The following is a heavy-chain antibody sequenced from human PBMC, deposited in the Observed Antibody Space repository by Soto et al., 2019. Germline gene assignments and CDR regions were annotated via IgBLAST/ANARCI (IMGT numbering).Heavy chain of an antibody. V-gene: IGHV1-69*01. CDR2: IIPIFGTA. Sequence: QVQLVQSGAEVKKPGSSVKVSCKASGGTFSSYAISWVRQAPGQGLEWMGGIIPIFGTANYAQKFQGRVTITADESTITAYMELSSLRSEDTAVYYCAGGPVDTAMVNGYFDLWGRGTLGTVSS. CDR1: GGTFSSYA. J-gene: IGHJ2*01. D-gene: IGHD5-18*01. CDR3: AGGPVDTAMVNGYFDL.